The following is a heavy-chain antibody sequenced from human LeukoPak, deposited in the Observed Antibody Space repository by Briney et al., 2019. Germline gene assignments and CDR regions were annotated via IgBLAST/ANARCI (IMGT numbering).Heavy chain of an antibody. Sequence: GGSLRLSCAASGFTFSSYAMHWVRQAPGKGLEWVSHISSSGSTIYYADSVKGRFTISRDNAKNSLYLQMDSLRAEDTAVYYCARGLSGYTAMGAYWGQGTLVTVSS. D-gene: IGHD5-18*01. CDR1: GFTFSSYA. J-gene: IGHJ4*02. CDR2: ISSSGSTI. V-gene: IGHV3-48*04. CDR3: ARGLSGYTAMGAY.